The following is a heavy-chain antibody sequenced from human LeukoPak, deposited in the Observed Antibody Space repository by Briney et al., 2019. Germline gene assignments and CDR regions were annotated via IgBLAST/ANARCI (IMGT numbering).Heavy chain of an antibody. CDR1: GFTFDDYA. V-gene: IGHV3-9*01. J-gene: IGHJ4*02. D-gene: IGHD4-17*01. Sequence: PGGSLRLSCAASGFTFDDYAMHWVRQAPGKGLEWVSGISWNSGSIGYADSVKGRFTISRGNAKNPLYLQMNSLRAEDTALYYCAKDERDYGDYSFDYWGQGTLVTVSS. CDR3: AKDERDYGDYSFDY. CDR2: ISWNSGSI.